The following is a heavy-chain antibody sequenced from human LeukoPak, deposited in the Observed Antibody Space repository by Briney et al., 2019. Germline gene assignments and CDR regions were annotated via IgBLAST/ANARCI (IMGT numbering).Heavy chain of an antibody. CDR1: GFAFSSYW. V-gene: IGHV3-74*01. D-gene: IGHD3-10*02. CDR2: INNDGSTT. CDR3: ARGASDYVYFDY. J-gene: IGHJ4*02. Sequence: PGGSLRLSCAASGFAFSSYWMHWVRQAPGKGLVWVSRINNDGSTTSYADSVKGRFTISRDNAKNTLYLQMNSLRAEDTAVYYCARGASDYVYFDYWGEGTLGTVSS.